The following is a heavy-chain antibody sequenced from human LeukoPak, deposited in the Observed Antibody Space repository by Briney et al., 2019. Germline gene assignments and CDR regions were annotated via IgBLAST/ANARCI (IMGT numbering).Heavy chain of an antibody. D-gene: IGHD3-10*01. CDR2: ISYDGSNK. J-gene: IGHJ4*02. CDR3: AKDSSGPVLLWFGEMGGIDY. V-gene: IGHV3-30*18. CDR1: GFTFSSYG. Sequence: GGSLRLSCAASGFTFSSYGMHWVRQAPGKGLEWVAVISYDGSNKYYADSVKGRFTISRDNPKNTLYLQMNSLRAEDTAVYYCAKDSSGPVLLWFGEMGGIDYWGQGTLVTVSS.